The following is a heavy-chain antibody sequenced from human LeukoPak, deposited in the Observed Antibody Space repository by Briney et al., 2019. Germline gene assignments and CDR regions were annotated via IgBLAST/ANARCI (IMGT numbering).Heavy chain of an antibody. J-gene: IGHJ5*02. Sequence: ASVKVSCKASGYTFTSYYMHWVRHAPAQGLEWMGIINPSGGSTSYEQKFQGRVTITRDTSTSTVYMELSSLRSEDTAVYYCARDLGRWIQKDNWFDPWGQGTLVTVSS. V-gene: IGHV1-46*01. CDR2: INPSGGST. D-gene: IGHD5-24*01. CDR1: GYTFTSYY. CDR3: ARDLGRWIQKDNWFDP.